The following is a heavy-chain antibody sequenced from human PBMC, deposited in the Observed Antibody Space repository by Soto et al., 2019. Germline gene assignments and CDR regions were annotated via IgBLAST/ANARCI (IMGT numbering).Heavy chain of an antibody. Sequence: SETLSLTCTVSGGSIGSGGYYWSWVRQRPGKGLEWIGYIYYSGSTYYNPSLKSRLTISIDASKSQFSLNLSSVTAADTAVYYCARDSYPDYSAMDVWGHGTSVTVSS. CDR2: IYYSGST. CDR1: GGSIGSGGYY. J-gene: IGHJ6*02. D-gene: IGHD2-2*02. CDR3: ARDSYPDYSAMDV. V-gene: IGHV4-31*03.